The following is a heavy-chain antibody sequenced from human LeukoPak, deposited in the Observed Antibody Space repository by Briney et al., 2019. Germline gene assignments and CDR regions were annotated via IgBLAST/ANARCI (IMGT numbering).Heavy chain of an antibody. CDR1: GYTFTSYD. Sequence: GASVKVSCKASGYTFTSYDINWVRQATGQGLEWMGWMNPNSGNTGYAQKFQGRVTMTRDTSISTAYMELSRLRSDDTAVYYCARDLPYDSSVEMDYWGQGTLVTVSS. CDR3: ARDLPYDSSVEMDY. V-gene: IGHV1-8*01. CDR2: MNPNSGNT. D-gene: IGHD3-22*01. J-gene: IGHJ4*02.